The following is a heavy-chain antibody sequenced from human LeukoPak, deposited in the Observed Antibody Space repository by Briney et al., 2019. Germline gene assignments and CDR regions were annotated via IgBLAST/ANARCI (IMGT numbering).Heavy chain of an antibody. CDR3: ARDLPPYDYVWGSYRYFDY. D-gene: IGHD3-16*02. CDR2: ISSSSSYI. CDR1: GFTFSSYS. J-gene: IGHJ4*02. V-gene: IGHV3-21*01. Sequence: PGGSLRLSCAASGFTFSSYSMNWVRQAPRKGLECVSSISSSSSYIYYADSVKGRFTISRDNAKNSLYLQMNSLRAEDTAVYYCARDLPPYDYVWGSYRYFDYWGQGTLVTVSS.